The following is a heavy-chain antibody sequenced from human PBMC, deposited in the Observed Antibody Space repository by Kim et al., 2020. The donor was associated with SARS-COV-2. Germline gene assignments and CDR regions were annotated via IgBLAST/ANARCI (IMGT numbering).Heavy chain of an antibody. CDR3: ARDGGYCSSTSCYVRSWFDP. D-gene: IGHD2-2*01. V-gene: IGHV1-18*04. J-gene: IGHJ5*02. Sequence: ASVKVSCKASGYTFTSYGISWVRQAPVQGLEWMGWISAYNGNTNYAQKLQGRVTMTTDTSTSTAYMELRSLRSDDTAVYYCARDGGYCSSTSCYVRSWFDPWGQGTLVTVSS. CDR1: GYTFTSYG. CDR2: ISAYNGNT.